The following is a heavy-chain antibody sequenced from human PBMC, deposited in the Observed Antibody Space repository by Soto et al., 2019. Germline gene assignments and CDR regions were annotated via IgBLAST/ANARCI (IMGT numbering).Heavy chain of an antibody. V-gene: IGHV4-31*03. CDR2: IYYSGST. J-gene: IGHJ6*02. D-gene: IGHD2-15*01. CDR3: ARAHAFVRQVPDV. CDR1: GGSISSGGYY. Sequence: SETLSLTCTVSGGSISSGGYYWSWIRQHPGKGLEWIGYIYYSGSTYYNPSPKSRVTISVDTSKNQFSLKLSSVTAADTAVYYCARAHAFVRQVPDVWGQGTTVTVSS.